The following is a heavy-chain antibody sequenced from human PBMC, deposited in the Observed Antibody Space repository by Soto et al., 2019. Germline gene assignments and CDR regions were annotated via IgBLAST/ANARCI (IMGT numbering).Heavy chain of an antibody. D-gene: IGHD2-15*01. Sequence: SETLSLTCTVSGGSISSGDYYWSWIRQPPGKGLEWIGYIYYSGSTYYNPSLKSRVTISVDTSKNQFSLKLSSVTAADTAVYYCARDRYCSGGSCFPPNWFDPWGQGTLVTVSS. CDR1: GGSISSGDYY. V-gene: IGHV4-30-4*01. J-gene: IGHJ5*02. CDR3: ARDRYCSGGSCFPPNWFDP. CDR2: IYYSGST.